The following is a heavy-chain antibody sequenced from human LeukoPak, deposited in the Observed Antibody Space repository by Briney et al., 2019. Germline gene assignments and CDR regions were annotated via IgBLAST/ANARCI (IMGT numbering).Heavy chain of an antibody. V-gene: IGHV1-69*05. CDR2: IIPIFGTA. CDR1: GYTFTSYG. CDR3: ARGYDSSALAFDY. J-gene: IGHJ4*02. D-gene: IGHD3-22*01. Sequence: ASVKVSCKASGYTFTSYGISWVRQAPGQGLEWMGGIIPIFGTANYAQKFQGRVTIATDESTSTAYMELSSLRSEDTAVYYCARGYDSSALAFDYWGQGTLVTVSS.